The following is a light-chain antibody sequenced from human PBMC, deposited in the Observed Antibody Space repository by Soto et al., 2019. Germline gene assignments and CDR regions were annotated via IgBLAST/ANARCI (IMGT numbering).Light chain of an antibody. Sequence: IQSTHSTSTLAASVVERGPITCRASQSINGWLAWYQQEPGQAPNLLIYKASTLESGVPSRFSGSGSGTEFTLTISSLQSEDFAVYYCQQYDNWPWAFGQGTKV. CDR1: QSINGW. V-gene: IGKV1-5*03. J-gene: IGKJ1*01. CDR2: KAS. CDR3: QQYDNWPWA.